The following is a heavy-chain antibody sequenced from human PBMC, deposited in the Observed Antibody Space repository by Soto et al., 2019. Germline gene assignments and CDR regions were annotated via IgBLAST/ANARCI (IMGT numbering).Heavy chain of an antibody. D-gene: IGHD6-19*01. Sequence: GGSLRLSCAASGFTFSSYGMHWVRQAPGKGLEWVAVISYGGSNKYYADSVKGRFTISRDNSKNTLYLQMNSLRAEDTAVYYCAKVAGTPLFGYYYYGMDVCCQGTTVTVS. CDR1: GFTFSSYG. V-gene: IGHV3-30*18. CDR3: AKVAGTPLFGYYYYGMDV. J-gene: IGHJ6*02. CDR2: ISYGGSNK.